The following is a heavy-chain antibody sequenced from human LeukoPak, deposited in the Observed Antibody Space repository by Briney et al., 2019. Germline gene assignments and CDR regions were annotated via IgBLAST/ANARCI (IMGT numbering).Heavy chain of an antibody. CDR3: ARHAGYYYDTSGYYRDY. J-gene: IGHJ4*02. CDR1: GGSISRSSYY. Sequence: SETLSLTCAVFGGSISRSSYYWGWIRQPPGKGLEWIGSLSYSGNTFYNPSLKSRVTISADTSKNQFSLRLSSVTAADAAVYYCARHAGYYYDTSGYYRDYWGQGTLVTVSA. CDR2: LSYSGNT. V-gene: IGHV4-39*01. D-gene: IGHD3-22*01.